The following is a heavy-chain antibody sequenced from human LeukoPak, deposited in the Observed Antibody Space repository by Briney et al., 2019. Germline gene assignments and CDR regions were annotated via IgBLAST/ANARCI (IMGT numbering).Heavy chain of an antibody. J-gene: IGHJ4*02. D-gene: IGHD3-9*01. Sequence: SETLSLTCTVSSGSISSYYWSWIRQPPGKGLEWIGYIYYSGSTNYNPSLRSRVTISVDTSKKQISLKLSSVTAADTAIYFCARENTDYDILTGPFDCWGQGTLVTVSS. CDR2: IYYSGST. CDR1: SGSISSYY. CDR3: ARENTDYDILTGPFDC. V-gene: IGHV4-59*01.